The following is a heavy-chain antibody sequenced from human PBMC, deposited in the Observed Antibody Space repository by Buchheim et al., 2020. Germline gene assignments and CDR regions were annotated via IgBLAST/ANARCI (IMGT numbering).Heavy chain of an antibody. CDR1: GFSVSSNY. Sequence: EAQLVESGGGLVQPGGSLRLSCAASGFSVSSNYMNWVRQPPGKGLEWVSLIYGNDDPKYTDSAKGRFTISRDDSQNIVLLQMNRLTVEDTAVYYCARDTSSPARADWWGRGTL. J-gene: IGHJ4*02. CDR2: IYGNDDP. V-gene: IGHV3-66*01. D-gene: IGHD3/OR15-3a*01. CDR3: ARDTSSPARADW.